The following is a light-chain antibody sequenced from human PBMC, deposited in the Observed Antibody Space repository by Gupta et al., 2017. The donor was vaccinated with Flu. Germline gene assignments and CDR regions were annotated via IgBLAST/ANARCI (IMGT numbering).Light chain of an antibody. Sequence: PSTLSASIGDRVTITFRSTQTISSRLAWSQQKPGKVPKLPLYNVSTSESGVPSRYSGSGSVRDFTLTIISLQPHDFATYYIQEENTYSRTFGQGTKVEIK. CDR2: NVS. CDR3: QEENTYSRT. J-gene: IGKJ1*01. CDR1: QTISSR. V-gene: IGKV1-5*03.